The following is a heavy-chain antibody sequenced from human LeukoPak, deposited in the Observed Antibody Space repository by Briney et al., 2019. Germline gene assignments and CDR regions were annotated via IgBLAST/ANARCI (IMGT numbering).Heavy chain of an antibody. CDR2: INPNSGGT. V-gene: IGHV1-2*02. CDR3: ARDYELGTPGTAYEYFDY. Sequence: ASVRVSFKASGYSFSDYFMQWVRHAPGQGLEWMGWINPNSGGTSYAQKFQGRVTMTRDTSISTVYMELSRLTSDDTAVYYCARDYELGTPGTAYEYFDYWGQGTRVTVSS. CDR1: GYSFSDYF. D-gene: IGHD1-1*01. J-gene: IGHJ4*02.